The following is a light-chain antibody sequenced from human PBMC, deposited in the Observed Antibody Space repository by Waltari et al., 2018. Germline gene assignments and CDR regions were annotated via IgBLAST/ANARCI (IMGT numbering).Light chain of an antibody. Sequence: DIVMTQSPDSLAVSLGERATINCKSSQSVLYRSNNKNFLALYQQRPGQSPKLLIYWASTRESGVPDRFSGSGSGTDFTLTISSLQAEDVAVYYCQQYYTTPPTFGPGTKVDIK. CDR3: QQYYTTPPT. CDR1: QSVLYRSNNKNF. J-gene: IGKJ3*01. CDR2: WAS. V-gene: IGKV4-1*01.